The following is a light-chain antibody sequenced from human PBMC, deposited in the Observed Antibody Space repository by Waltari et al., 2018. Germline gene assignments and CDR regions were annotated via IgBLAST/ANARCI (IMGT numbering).Light chain of an antibody. CDR3: AAWDDRLNGVV. CDR1: SSNIGSRT. J-gene: IGLJ3*02. CDR2: NEA. V-gene: IGLV1-44*01. Sequence: QSVLTQPPSASGTPGQRVTISCSGSSSNIGSRTVKWYQHLPGTAPKLLIYNEAERPSGVPDRFSGSKSDTSASLGISGLQSEDEADYYCAAWDDRLNGVVFGGGTKLTVL.